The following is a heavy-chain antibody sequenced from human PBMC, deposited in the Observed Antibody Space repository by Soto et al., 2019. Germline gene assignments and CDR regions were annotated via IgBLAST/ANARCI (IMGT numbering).Heavy chain of an antibody. CDR2: VHYSWST. D-gene: IGHD3-22*01. J-gene: IGHJ5*02. V-gene: IGHV4-59*08. Sequence: SQTLSLTYTVSGGSSRSLYWSWFRQPPGRGLEWIGYVHYSWSTNYNPSLKSRVTISVDTSKNQFSMKVTSVTASDTAVYYCARSYYDSTGFAVDPWVQGTLVTVSS. CDR3: ARSYYDSTGFAVDP. CDR1: GGSSRSLY.